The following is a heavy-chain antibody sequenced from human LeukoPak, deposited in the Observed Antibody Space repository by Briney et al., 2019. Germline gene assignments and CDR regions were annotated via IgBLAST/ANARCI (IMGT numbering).Heavy chain of an antibody. CDR3: AKDPGYAIYYFDY. J-gene: IGHJ4*02. Sequence: GGSLRPSCAASGFTFSDYYMSWIRQAPGKGLEWVSTVSGNGRDTYYADSMKGRFTISRDNPKNTLYLQMNGLRAEDTAVYYCAKDPGYAIYYFDYWGQGTLVTVSS. CDR2: VSGNGRDT. D-gene: IGHD3-9*01. CDR1: GFTFSDYY. V-gene: IGHV3-23*01.